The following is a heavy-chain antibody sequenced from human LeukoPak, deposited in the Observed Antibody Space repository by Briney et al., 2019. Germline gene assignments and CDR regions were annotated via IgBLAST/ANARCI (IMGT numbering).Heavy chain of an antibody. CDR1: GFTFSSYW. V-gene: IGHV3-7*03. Sequence: GGSLRLACAASGFTFSSYWMSWVRQAPGTGLEWVANIKKDGSEKHYVDSVKGRFTISRDNAKNSLYLQMNSLRAEDTAIYYCARGKYSGNDYHFDYWGQGTLVIVSS. CDR2: IKKDGSEK. J-gene: IGHJ4*02. CDR3: ARGKYSGNDYHFDY. D-gene: IGHD5-12*01.